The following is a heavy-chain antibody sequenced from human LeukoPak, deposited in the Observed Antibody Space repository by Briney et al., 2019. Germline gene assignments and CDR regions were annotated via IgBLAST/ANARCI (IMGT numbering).Heavy chain of an antibody. Sequence: ASVKVSCKASGGTFSSYAISWVRQAPGQGLEWMGGIIPIFGTANYAQKFQGRVTITADESTSTAYMELSSLRSEDTAVYYCARSIAVAGTFDYWGQGPLVTVSS. V-gene: IGHV1-69*13. D-gene: IGHD6-19*01. CDR3: ARSIAVAGTFDY. J-gene: IGHJ4*02. CDR2: IIPIFGTA. CDR1: GGTFSSYA.